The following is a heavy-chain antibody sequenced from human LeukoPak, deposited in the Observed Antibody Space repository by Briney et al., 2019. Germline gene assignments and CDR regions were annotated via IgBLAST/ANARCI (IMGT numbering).Heavy chain of an antibody. Sequence: SETLSLTCTVSGGSISSYYWSWIRQPPGKGLEWIGYIYYSGSTNYNPSLTSRVTISVDTSKNQFSLKLSSVTAADTAVYSCARAPYCGGDCLNYYYYGMDVWGQGTTVTVSS. CDR1: GGSISSYY. CDR2: IYYSGST. CDR3: ARAPYCGGDCLNYYYYGMDV. V-gene: IGHV4-59*01. J-gene: IGHJ6*02. D-gene: IGHD2-21*02.